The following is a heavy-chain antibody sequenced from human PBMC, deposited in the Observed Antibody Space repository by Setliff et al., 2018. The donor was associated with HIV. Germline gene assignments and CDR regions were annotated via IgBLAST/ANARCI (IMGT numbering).Heavy chain of an antibody. J-gene: IGHJ6*03. V-gene: IGHV3-21*01. Sequence: KPGGSLRLSCVASGFTFSSYCMDWFRQAPGKVLEWVSSISYGSTYIYQSDSVRGRFTISRDDAKKSLYLQMNSLGAEDTAVYYGARSGGIGNYHWDVWGKGTTVTVSS. CDR2: ISYGSTYI. D-gene: IGHD3-16*01. CDR3: ARSGGIGNYHWDV. CDR1: GFTFSSYC.